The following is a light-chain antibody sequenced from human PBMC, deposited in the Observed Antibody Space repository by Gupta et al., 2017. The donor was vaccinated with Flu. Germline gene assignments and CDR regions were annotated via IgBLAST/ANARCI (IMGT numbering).Light chain of an antibody. CDR2: AAS. V-gene: IGKV1-39*01. Sequence: DIHMTQSPSSLSSSVGDRITITCRASQSIGTYLNWYQQRAGKAPKLLVFAASSLEGVVTSRFTGSGCGKDFAITSRSVQPEDSATYYCQQRSNKPFTFGQGTNVEIK. CDR3: QQRSNKPFT. CDR1: QSIGTY. J-gene: IGKJ2*01.